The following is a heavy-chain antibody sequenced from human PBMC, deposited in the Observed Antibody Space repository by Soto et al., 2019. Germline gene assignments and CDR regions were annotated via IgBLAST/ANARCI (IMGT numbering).Heavy chain of an antibody. CDR1: GFTFSSYG. D-gene: IGHD3-3*01. Sequence: QVQLVESGGGVVQPGRSLRLSCAASGFTFSSYGMHWVRQAPGKGLEWVAVIWYDGKNKYYVDSVKGRFTISRDNSKNTLYLQMNRLRAEDTAVYYCARDKFKYYDFWSGSAFDYWGQGTLVTVSS. V-gene: IGHV3-33*01. J-gene: IGHJ4*02. CDR3: ARDKFKYYDFWSGSAFDY. CDR2: IWYDGKNK.